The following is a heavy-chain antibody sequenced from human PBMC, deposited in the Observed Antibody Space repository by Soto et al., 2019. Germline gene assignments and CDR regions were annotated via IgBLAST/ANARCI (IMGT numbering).Heavy chain of an antibody. J-gene: IGHJ4*02. D-gene: IGHD3-3*01. Sequence: PSETLSLTCTVSGGSISSYYWSWIRQPPGKGLEWIGYIYYSGSTNYNPSLKSRVTISVDTPKNQFSLKLSSVTAADTAVYYCARGPRDDFWSGNYFDYWGQGTLVTVSS. V-gene: IGHV4-59*01. CDR1: GGSISSYY. CDR3: ARGPRDDFWSGNYFDY. CDR2: IYYSGST.